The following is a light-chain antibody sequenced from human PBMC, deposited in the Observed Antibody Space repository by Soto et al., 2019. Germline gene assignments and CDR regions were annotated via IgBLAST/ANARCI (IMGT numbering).Light chain of an antibody. Sequence: QSVLTQPPSASGTPGQRVAISCSGSSSNIGTNAVNWYQQVPGTAPRLLINSENRRPSGVPYRFSASKSGTSASLAISGLQSEDEADYYCGAWDASLNGWVFGGGPKLTVL. CDR1: SSNIGTNA. CDR2: SEN. V-gene: IGLV1-44*01. J-gene: IGLJ3*02. CDR3: GAWDASLNGWV.